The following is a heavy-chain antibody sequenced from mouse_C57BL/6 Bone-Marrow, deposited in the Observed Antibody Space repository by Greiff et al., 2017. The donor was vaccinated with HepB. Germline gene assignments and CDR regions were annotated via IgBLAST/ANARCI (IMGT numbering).Heavy chain of an antibody. D-gene: IGHD2-3*01. CDR3: ARGDGYYGDY. V-gene: IGHV1-50*01. CDR2: IDPSDSYT. Sequence: QVQLQQPGAELVKPGASVKLSCKASGYTFTSYWMQWVKQRPGQGLEWIGEIDPSDSYTNYNQKFKGKATLTVDTSSSTAYMQLSSLTSEDSAVYYCARGDGYYGDYWGQGTTLTVSS. J-gene: IGHJ2*01. CDR1: GYTFTSYW.